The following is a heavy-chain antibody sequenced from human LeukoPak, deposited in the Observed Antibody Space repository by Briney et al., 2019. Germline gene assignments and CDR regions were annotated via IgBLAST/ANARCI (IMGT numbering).Heavy chain of an antibody. CDR1: GGSISSYY. J-gene: IGHJ4*02. Sequence: PSETLSLTCTVSGGSISSYYWSWIRQPPGKGLEWIGYIYYSGSTNYNPSLKSRVTISVDTSKNQFSLKLSSVTAADTAVYYCARHGSGSYHLDYWGQGTLVTVSS. V-gene: IGHV4-59*08. D-gene: IGHD3-10*01. CDR3: ARHGSGSYHLDY. CDR2: IYYSGST.